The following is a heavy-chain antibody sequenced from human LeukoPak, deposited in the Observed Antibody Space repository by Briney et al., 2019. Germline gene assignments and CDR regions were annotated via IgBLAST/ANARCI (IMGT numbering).Heavy chain of an antibody. Sequence: PGGSLRLSCAASGFTFSSYGMHWVRQAPGKGLEWVAVISYDGSNRYYADSVKGRFTISRDNSKNTLYLQMNSQRAEDTAVYYCAKDREYYYDSSGYYYWDFDYWGQGTLVTVSS. V-gene: IGHV3-30*18. D-gene: IGHD3-22*01. CDR3: AKDREYYYDSSGYYYWDFDY. CDR1: GFTFSSYG. CDR2: ISYDGSNR. J-gene: IGHJ4*02.